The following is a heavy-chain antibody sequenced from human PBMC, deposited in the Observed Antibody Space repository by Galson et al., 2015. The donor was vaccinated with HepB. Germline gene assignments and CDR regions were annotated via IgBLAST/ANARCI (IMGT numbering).Heavy chain of an antibody. Sequence: SLRLSCAASGFTFSSYAMSWVRQAPGKGLEWVSAISGSGGSTYYADSVKGRFTISRDNSKNTLYLQMNSLRAEDTAVYYCATTPDYGSGSYFGAFDIWGQGTMVTVPS. J-gene: IGHJ3*02. CDR1: GFTFSSYA. CDR2: ISGSGGST. V-gene: IGHV3-23*01. D-gene: IGHD3-10*01. CDR3: ATTPDYGSGSYFGAFDI.